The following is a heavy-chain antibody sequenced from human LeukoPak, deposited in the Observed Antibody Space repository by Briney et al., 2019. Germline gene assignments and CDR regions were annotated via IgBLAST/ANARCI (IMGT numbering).Heavy chain of an antibody. Sequence: PGGSLRLFCAASAFTFSNNTMNWVRQAPGKGLEWVSYISPTGATFYYADSVKGRFTISRDNAKNSLYLQMNSLRDEDTAVYYCSAGGGYWGQGTLVTLSS. CDR2: ISPTGATF. J-gene: IGHJ4*02. CDR3: SAGGGY. CDR1: AFTFSNNT. D-gene: IGHD2-8*02. V-gene: IGHV3-48*02.